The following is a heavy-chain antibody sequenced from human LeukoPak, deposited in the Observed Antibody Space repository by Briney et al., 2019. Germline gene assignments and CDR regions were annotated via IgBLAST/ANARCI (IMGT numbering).Heavy chain of an antibody. CDR1: GFTFSSYG. CDR3: AKDRMVRGLRYFDY. J-gene: IGHJ4*02. D-gene: IGHD3-10*01. V-gene: IGHV3-30*02. CDR2: IRYDGSNK. Sequence: GGSLRLSCAASGFTFSSYGMHWVRQAPGKGLEWVAFIRYDGSNKYYADSVKGRFTISRDNSKNTLYLQMNSLRAEDTAVYYCAKDRMVRGLRYFDYWGQGTLVTVSS.